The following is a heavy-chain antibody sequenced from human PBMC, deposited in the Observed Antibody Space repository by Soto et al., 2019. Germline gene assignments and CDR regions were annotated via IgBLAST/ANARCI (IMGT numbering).Heavy chain of an antibody. CDR2: ISSSSSYI. D-gene: IGHD2-21*01. CDR3: PRDVAESSRFDY. Sequence: PGGSLRLCCAASGFTFSSYSMNWVRQAPGKGLEWVSSISSSSSYIYYADSVKGRFTISRDNAKNSLYLQMNSLRAEDTPVYYSPRDVAESSRFDYWPQGHLVTVSS. CDR1: GFTFSSYS. J-gene: IGHJ4*02. V-gene: IGHV3-21*01.